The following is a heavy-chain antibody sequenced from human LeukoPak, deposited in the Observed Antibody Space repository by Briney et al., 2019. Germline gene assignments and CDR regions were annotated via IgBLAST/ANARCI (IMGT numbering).Heavy chain of an antibody. CDR1: GFTFSIYW. Sequence: QSGGSLRLSCAASGFTFSIYWMHWVRQAPGKGLVWVSRINSDGSSTSYADSVKGRFTISRDTAKNTLYLQMNSLRAEDTAVYYCTRGRLSPDYWGQGTLVTVSS. D-gene: IGHD3-16*02. CDR2: INSDGSST. J-gene: IGHJ4*02. V-gene: IGHV3-74*01. CDR3: TRGRLSPDY.